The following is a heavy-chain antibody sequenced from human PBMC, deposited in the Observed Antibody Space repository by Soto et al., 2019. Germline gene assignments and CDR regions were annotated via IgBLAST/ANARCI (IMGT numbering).Heavy chain of an antibody. CDR2: IYSGST. D-gene: IGHD3-10*01. CDR1: GYSITSDYY. J-gene: IGHJ4*02. CDR3: AKKGYYPSGKINLFDS. V-gene: IGHV4-38-2*01. Sequence: LSLTCAVSGYSITSDYYWGWIRQPPGKGLEWIGSIYSGSTYYNPSLKSRVTISVDTSKNQFSLRLTSVTAADTAMYYCAKKGYYPSGKINLFDSWGQGTLVTVSS.